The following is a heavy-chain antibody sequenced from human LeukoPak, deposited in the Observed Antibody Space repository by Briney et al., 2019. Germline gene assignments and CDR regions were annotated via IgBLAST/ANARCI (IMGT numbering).Heavy chain of an antibody. CDR2: ISSSGSTI. Sequence: GGSLRLSCAASGFTFSDYYMSWIRQAPGKGLEWVSYISSSGSTIYYADSVKGRFTISRDNAKNSLYLQMNSLRAEDTAVYYCARVHLVGATLPYYFDYWGQGTLVTVSS. D-gene: IGHD1-26*01. CDR1: GFTFSDYY. V-gene: IGHV3-11*01. J-gene: IGHJ4*02. CDR3: ARVHLVGATLPYYFDY.